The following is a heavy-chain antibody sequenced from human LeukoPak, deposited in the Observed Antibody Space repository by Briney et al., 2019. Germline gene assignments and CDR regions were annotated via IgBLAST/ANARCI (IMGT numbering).Heavy chain of an antibody. J-gene: IGHJ4*02. D-gene: IGHD6-6*01. Sequence: GGSLRLSCAASGLTFSSYSMNWVRQAPGKGLEWVSYISSSSSTIYYADSVKGRFTISRDNAKNSLYLQMNSLRDEDTAVYYCARGLPPGSSSFYDWGQGTLVTVSS. V-gene: IGHV3-48*02. CDR1: GLTFSSYS. CDR3: ARGLPPGSSSFYD. CDR2: ISSSSSTI.